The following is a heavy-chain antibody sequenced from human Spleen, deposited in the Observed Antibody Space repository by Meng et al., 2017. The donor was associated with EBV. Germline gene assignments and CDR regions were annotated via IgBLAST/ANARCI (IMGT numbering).Heavy chain of an antibody. Sequence: QVQLQESGPGLVKPSGTPSLTCGVSGGSISSSNWWSWVRQPPGKGLEWIGEIYESGSTNYNPSLESRVTVSIDKSKNQFSLKLSSVTAADTAVYYCARGTSRPSMYYFDYWGQGTLVTVSS. CDR2: IYESGST. CDR3: ARGTSRPSMYYFDY. CDR1: GGSISSSNW. V-gene: IGHV4-4*02. D-gene: IGHD6-13*01. J-gene: IGHJ4*02.